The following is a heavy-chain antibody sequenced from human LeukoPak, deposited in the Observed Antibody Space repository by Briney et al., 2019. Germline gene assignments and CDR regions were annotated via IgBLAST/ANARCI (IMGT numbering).Heavy chain of an antibody. V-gene: IGHV3-30*18. CDR2: ISSDGSNK. D-gene: IGHD3-9*01. CDR1: KFTFSNYG. J-gene: IGHJ4*02. Sequence: QSGGSLRLSCAASKFTFSNYGMHWVRQAPGKGLEWVAVISSDGSNKYYADSVKGRFTTSRDNSKNTLYLQMNSLRAEDTAVYYCAKCPSGVLRYFAPIVYWGQGTLVTVSS. CDR3: AKCPSGVLRYFAPIVY.